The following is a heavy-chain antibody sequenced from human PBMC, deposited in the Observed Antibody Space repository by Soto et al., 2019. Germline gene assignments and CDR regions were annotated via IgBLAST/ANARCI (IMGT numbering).Heavy chain of an antibody. CDR2: INAGNGNT. J-gene: IGHJ4*02. CDR3: ARASFLEWLLYRYYFDF. V-gene: IGHV1-3*01. CDR1: GYTFTSYA. Sequence: ASVKVSCKASGYTFTSYAMHWVRQAPGQRLEWMGWINAGNGNTKYSQKFQGRVTITRDTSASTAYMELSSLRSEDTAVYYCARASFLEWLLYRYYFDFWGQGTLVTVSS. D-gene: IGHD3-3*02.